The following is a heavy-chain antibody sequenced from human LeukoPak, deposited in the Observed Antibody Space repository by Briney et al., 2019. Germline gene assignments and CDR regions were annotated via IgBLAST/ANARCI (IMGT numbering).Heavy chain of an antibody. D-gene: IGHD2-2*01. Sequence: ASVKVSCKASGYTFTGYYMHWVRQAPGQGLEWMGWINPNSGGTNYAQKFQGRVTMTRDTSISTAYMELNRLRSDDTAVYYCARETCSSTSCSKWFDPWGQGTLVTVSS. CDR2: INPNSGGT. CDR1: GYTFTGYY. J-gene: IGHJ5*02. V-gene: IGHV1-2*02. CDR3: ARETCSSTSCSKWFDP.